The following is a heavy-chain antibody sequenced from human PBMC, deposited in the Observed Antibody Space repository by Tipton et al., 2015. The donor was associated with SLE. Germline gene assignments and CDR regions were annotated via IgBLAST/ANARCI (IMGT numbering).Heavy chain of an antibody. CDR2: INHTGST. V-gene: IGHV4-34*01. CDR3: ARGDWYFDL. J-gene: IGHJ2*01. CDR1: GGSFSGYY. Sequence: TLSLTCAVYGGSFSGYYWSWIRQPPGKGLEWIAEINHTGSTNYNPSLKSRVTISVDTSKNQFSLKLSSVTAADTALYFCARGDWYFDLWGRGTLVTVSS.